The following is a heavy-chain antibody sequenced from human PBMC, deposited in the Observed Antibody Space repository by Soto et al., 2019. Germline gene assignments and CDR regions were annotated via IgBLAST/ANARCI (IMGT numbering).Heavy chain of an antibody. D-gene: IGHD4-4*01. Sequence: GGSLRLSCAASGFRFDDNYMSWIRQARGKGLEWVSYISNTGRYPIYADSVKGRFTISRDNAKNSLYLQMNSLRAEDTAVYYCTRHDKSNNCFDAWGQGTLVTVSS. V-gene: IGHV3-11*06. CDR1: GFRFDDNY. CDR2: ISNTGRYP. CDR3: TRHDKSNNCFDA. J-gene: IGHJ5*02.